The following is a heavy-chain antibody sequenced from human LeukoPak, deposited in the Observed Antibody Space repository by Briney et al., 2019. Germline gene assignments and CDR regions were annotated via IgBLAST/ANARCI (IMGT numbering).Heavy chain of an antibody. J-gene: IGHJ4*02. D-gene: IGHD6-6*01. V-gene: IGHV4-39*01. CDR2: IYYSGNT. Sequence: SETLSLTCTVSGGSISSSSYYWGWIRQPPGKGLEWIGSIYYSGNTYHNPSLKSRVTISVDTSKNQFSLKLSSVTAADTAVYYCASHALRRYFDYWGQGTLVTVSS. CDR1: GGSISSSSYY. CDR3: ASHALRRYFDY.